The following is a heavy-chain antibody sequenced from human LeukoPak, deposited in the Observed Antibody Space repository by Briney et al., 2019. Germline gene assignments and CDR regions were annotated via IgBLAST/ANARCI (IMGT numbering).Heavy chain of an antibody. D-gene: IGHD3-10*01. CDR2: ISAYSGNT. Sequence: GAPVKVSCKASGYTFTSYGISWVRQAPGQGLEWMGWISAYSGNTNYAQKLQDRVTMTTDTSTSTVYVELRSLRSDDTAVYYCGRDRLSEYSGSGRNWYFDLWGRGTLVTVSS. CDR3: GRDRLSEYSGSGRNWYFDL. J-gene: IGHJ2*01. CDR1: GYTFTSYG. V-gene: IGHV1-18*01.